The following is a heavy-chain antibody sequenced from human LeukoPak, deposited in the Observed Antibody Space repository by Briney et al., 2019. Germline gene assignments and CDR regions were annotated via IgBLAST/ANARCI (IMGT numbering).Heavy chain of an antibody. CDR1: GGTFSSYA. CDR3: ASYCSGGSCYHTDY. J-gene: IGHJ4*02. V-gene: IGHV1-69*05. D-gene: IGHD2-15*01. Sequence: ASVKVSCKASGGTFSSYAISWVRQAPGQGLEWMGRIIPIFGTANYAQKFKGRVTITTNESTSTAYMELSSLRSEDTAVYYCASYCSGGSCYHTDYWGQGTLVTVSS. CDR2: IIPIFGTA.